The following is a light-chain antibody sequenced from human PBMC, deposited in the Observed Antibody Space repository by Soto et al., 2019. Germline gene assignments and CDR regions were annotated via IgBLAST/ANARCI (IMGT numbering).Light chain of an antibody. CDR2: DAS. V-gene: IGKV1-5*01. J-gene: IGKJ2*01. CDR3: QQYNSYST. Sequence: DSQMTQSPSTLSASVGDRVTITCRASQSISSWLAWYQQQPGKAPKLLIYDASSLESGVPSRFSGSGSGTESTLTISSLQPDDFATYYCQQYNSYSTFGQGTKLEIK. CDR1: QSISSW.